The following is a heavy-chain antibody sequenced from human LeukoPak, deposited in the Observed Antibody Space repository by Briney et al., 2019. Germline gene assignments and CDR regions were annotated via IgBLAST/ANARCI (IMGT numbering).Heavy chain of an antibody. CDR2: IYYSGST. V-gene: IGHV4-59*01. CDR3: ARDSLLGNYFDY. CDR1: GGSISSYY. J-gene: IGHJ4*02. D-gene: IGHD2-15*01. Sequence: SGTLSLTCTVSGGSISSYYWSWIRQPPGKGLEWVGYIYYSGSTNYNPSLKSRVTISVDTSKPQFSLKLSSVPAADTAVYYCARDSLLGNYFDYWGQGTLVTVSS.